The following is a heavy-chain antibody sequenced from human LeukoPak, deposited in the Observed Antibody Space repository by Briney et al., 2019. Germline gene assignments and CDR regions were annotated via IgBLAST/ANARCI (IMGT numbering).Heavy chain of an antibody. CDR2: ISTYKSNT. J-gene: IGHJ4*02. V-gene: IGHV1-18*01. CDR3: ASGSLGGSSSWDLDN. Sequence: GASVKVSCKASGYVFTSYGFHWVRQAPGQGLEWLGWISTYKSNTNYAQRFQDRITLTTDPSTSTAYMELRSVRSDDTAVYYCASGSLGGSSSWDLDNWGQGTLVTVS. D-gene: IGHD6-13*01. CDR1: GYVFTSYG.